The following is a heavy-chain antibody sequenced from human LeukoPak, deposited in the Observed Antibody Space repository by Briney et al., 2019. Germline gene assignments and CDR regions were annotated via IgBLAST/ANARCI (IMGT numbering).Heavy chain of an antibody. V-gene: IGHV4-61*02. CDR3: ARGVYCSSTSCYRWGNYYYYYYMDV. J-gene: IGHJ6*03. D-gene: IGHD2-2*01. CDR2: IYSRGNT. CDR1: GGSISSGSFY. Sequence: PSQTLSLTCTVSGGSISSGSFYWSWIRQPAGKGLEWIGRIYSRGNTNYNPTLKRRVTISVDTSKNQFSLKLSSVTAADTAVYYCARGVYCSSTSCYRWGNYYYYYYMDVWGKGTTVTISS.